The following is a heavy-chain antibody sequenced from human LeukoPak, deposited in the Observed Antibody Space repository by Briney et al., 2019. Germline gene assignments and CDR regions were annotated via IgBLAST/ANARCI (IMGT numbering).Heavy chain of an antibody. Sequence: PSETLSLTCTVSGGSISSSSYYWGWIRQPPGKGLEWIGSIYCSGSTYYNPSLKSRVTISVDTSKNQFSLKLSSVTAADTAVYYCAREPIEMATIVDYWGQGTLVTVSS. D-gene: IGHD5-24*01. V-gene: IGHV4-39*02. J-gene: IGHJ4*02. CDR3: AREPIEMATIVDY. CDR1: GGSISSSSYY. CDR2: IYCSGST.